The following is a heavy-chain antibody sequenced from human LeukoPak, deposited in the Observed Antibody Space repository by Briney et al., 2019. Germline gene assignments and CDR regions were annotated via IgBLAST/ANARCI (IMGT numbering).Heavy chain of an antibody. Sequence: PGGSLRLSCAASGFTVSSNYMSWVRQAPGKGLELVSVIDSGGSTYYADSVKGRFTISRDISKNTLHLQMNSLRAEDTAMYYCAREGIFGVDPRYYMDVWGKGTTVTVSS. D-gene: IGHD3-3*01. CDR1: GFTVSSNY. J-gene: IGHJ6*03. V-gene: IGHV3-66*02. CDR3: AREGIFGVDPRYYMDV. CDR2: IDSGGST.